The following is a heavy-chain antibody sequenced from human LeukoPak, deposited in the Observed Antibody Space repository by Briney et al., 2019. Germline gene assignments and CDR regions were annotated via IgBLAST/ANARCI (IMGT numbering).Heavy chain of an antibody. Sequence: GGSLRLSCAASGFTFSSYWMSWVCQAPGKGLEWVANIKQDGSEKYYVDSVKGRFTISRDNAKNSLYLQMNSLRAEDTAVYYCARDWRGGYLLDWGQGTLVTVSS. CDR3: ARDWRGGYLLD. CDR1: GFTFSSYW. J-gene: IGHJ4*02. V-gene: IGHV3-7*01. CDR2: IKQDGSEK. D-gene: IGHD3-22*01.